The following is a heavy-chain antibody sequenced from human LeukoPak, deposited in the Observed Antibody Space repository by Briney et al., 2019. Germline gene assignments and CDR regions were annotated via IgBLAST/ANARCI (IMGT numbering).Heavy chain of an antibody. CDR3: ARGSYDILTGYYHFDY. Sequence: SETLSLTCAVYGGSFSGYYWSWIRQPPGKGLEWIGEINHSGSTNYNPSLKSRVTISVDTSKNQFSLKLSSVTAADTAVYYCARGSYDILTGYYHFDYWGQGTLVTVSS. CDR2: INHSGST. D-gene: IGHD3-9*01. CDR1: GGSFSGYY. J-gene: IGHJ4*02. V-gene: IGHV4-34*01.